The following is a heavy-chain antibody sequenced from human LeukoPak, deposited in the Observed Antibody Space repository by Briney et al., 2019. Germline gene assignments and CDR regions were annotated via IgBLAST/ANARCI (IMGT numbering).Heavy chain of an antibody. CDR2: IYYSGST. J-gene: IGHJ4*02. V-gene: IGHV4-39*07. CDR1: GGSISSSSYY. CDR3: AREAMGGWLRFPSAPDFFDY. D-gene: IGHD5-12*01. Sequence: SETLSLTCTVSGGSISSSSYYWGWIRQPPGKGLEWIGSIYYSGSTYYNPSLKSRVTISVDTSKNQFSLKLSSVTAADTAVYYCAREAMGGWLRFPSAPDFFDYWGQGTRVTVPS.